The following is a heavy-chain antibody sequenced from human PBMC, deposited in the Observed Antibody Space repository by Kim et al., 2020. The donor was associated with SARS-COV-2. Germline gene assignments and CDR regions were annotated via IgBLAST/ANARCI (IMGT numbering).Heavy chain of an antibody. J-gene: IGHJ3*02. CDR3: ARDGLVVTAIPSSGLAFDI. CDR2: ISAYNGNT. V-gene: IGHV1-18*01. CDR1: GYTFTSYG. D-gene: IGHD2-21*02. Sequence: ASVKVSCKASGYTFTSYGISWVRQAPGQGLEWMGWISAYNGNTNYAQKLQGRVTMTTDTSTSTAYMELRSLRSDDTAVYYCARDGLVVTAIPSSGLAFDIWGQGTMVTVSS.